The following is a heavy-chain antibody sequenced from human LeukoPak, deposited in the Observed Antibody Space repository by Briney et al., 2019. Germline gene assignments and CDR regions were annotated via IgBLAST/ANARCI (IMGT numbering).Heavy chain of an antibody. CDR2: IYSGGST. D-gene: IGHD2-21*01. Sequence: GGSLRLSCAASGFSVSSNFLSWVRQPPGKGLEWVSDIYSGGSTYYADSVKGRFTISRDNSKNTLYLQMNSLRAEDTAVYYCTRGGGGSFPHYWGQGTLVTVSS. CDR3: TRGGGGSFPHY. J-gene: IGHJ4*02. CDR1: GFSVSSNF. V-gene: IGHV3-53*01.